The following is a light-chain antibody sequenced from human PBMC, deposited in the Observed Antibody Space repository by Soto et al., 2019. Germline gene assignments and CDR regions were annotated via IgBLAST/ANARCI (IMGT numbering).Light chain of an antibody. J-gene: IGKJ2*03. CDR2: DAS. CDR1: QDISNS. V-gene: IGKV1-33*01. CDR3: QQYDNLAYS. Sequence: DIQMTQSPSSLSASVGDRVTITCQASQDISNSLNWYQQKPGKAPKLLIYDASNLETGVPSRFSGSGSGTDFTFTISSLQPEDIAAYYCQQYDNLAYSFGQGTKVDIK.